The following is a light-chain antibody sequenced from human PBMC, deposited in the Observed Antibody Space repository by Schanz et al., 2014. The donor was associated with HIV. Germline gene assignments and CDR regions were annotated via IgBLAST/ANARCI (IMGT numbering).Light chain of an antibody. CDR2: DAS. V-gene: IGKV3-11*01. J-gene: IGKJ2*01. Sequence: EIVLTQSPATLSLSPGERATLSCRASQSVSSYLAWYQQKPGQAPRLLIYDASNRATGIPARFSGSGSGTDFTLTITSLQFDDFATYYCQQSYSATPYTFGQGTRLEIK. CDR3: QQSYSATPYT. CDR1: QSVSSY.